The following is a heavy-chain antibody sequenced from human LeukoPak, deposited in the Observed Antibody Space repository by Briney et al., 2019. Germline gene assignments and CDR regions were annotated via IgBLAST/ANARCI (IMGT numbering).Heavy chain of an antibody. CDR3: ARGRLMITFGGVSDY. D-gene: IGHD3-16*01. J-gene: IGHJ4*02. Sequence: EASVKVSCKASGYTFTSYGISWVRQAPGQGLEWMGWISAYNGNTNYAQKLQGRVTMTTVTSTSTAYMELRSLRSDDTAVYYCARGRLMITFGGVSDYWGQGTLVTVSS. CDR2: ISAYNGNT. V-gene: IGHV1-18*01. CDR1: GYTFTSYG.